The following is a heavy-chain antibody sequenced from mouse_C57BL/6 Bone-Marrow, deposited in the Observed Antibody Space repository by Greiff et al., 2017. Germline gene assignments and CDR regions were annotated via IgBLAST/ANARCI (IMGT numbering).Heavy chain of an antibody. J-gene: IGHJ3*01. D-gene: IGHD2-3*01. V-gene: IGHV1-72*01. Sequence: VQLQQPGAELVKPGASVKLSCKASGYTFTSYWMHWVKQRPGRGLEWIGRIDPNSGGTKYNEKFKSKATLTVDKPSSPAYMQLSSLTSEDSAVYVCAKGGHGYYLPCFAYWGQGTLVTVSA. CDR3: AKGGHGYYLPCFAY. CDR2: IDPNSGGT. CDR1: GYTFTSYW.